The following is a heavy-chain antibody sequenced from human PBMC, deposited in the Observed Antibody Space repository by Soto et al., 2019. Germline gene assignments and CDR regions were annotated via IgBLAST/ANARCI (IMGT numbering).Heavy chain of an antibody. J-gene: IGHJ4*02. V-gene: IGHV3-30*18. CDR1: GFTFSADG. D-gene: IGHD3-22*01. Sequence: VQLVQSGGGVVQPGRSLRLSCVASGFTFSADGMHWVRQAPGKGLEWVSAISSDGNKKDYGDSVKGRFTISRDNSKNTLDLNMNSPRAADTAIYYRANASGGYDVSGDFSDSFDYWGQGTLVTVSS. CDR3: ANASGGYDVSGDFSDSFDY. CDR2: ISSDGNKK.